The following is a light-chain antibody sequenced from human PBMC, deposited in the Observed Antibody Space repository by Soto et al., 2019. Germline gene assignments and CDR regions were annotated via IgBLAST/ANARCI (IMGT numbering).Light chain of an antibody. Sequence: IVLTHSPATLSVSPWERFTLSFRASQSVDINLAWYQQKPGQAPRLLIYGASTRATGIPDRFSGSGSGTDFTLTISRLEPEDFAVYYCQQYGSSGTFGQGTKVDIK. CDR2: GAS. CDR1: QSVDIN. CDR3: QQYGSSGT. J-gene: IGKJ1*01. V-gene: IGKV3-20*01.